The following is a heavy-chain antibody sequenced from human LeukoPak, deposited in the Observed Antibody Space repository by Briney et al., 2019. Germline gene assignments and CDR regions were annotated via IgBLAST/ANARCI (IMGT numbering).Heavy chain of an antibody. J-gene: IGHJ4*02. CDR3: ARAPLLIAVAGTVDY. V-gene: IGHV7-4-1*02. CDR1: GYTLTSYA. D-gene: IGHD6-19*01. CDR2: INTNTGNS. Sequence: ASVKASCKASGYTLTSYAMNWVRQAPGQGLEWMGWINTNTGNSTYAQGFIGRFVFSLDTSVSTAYLQISSLKAEDTAVYYCARAPLLIAVAGTVDYWGQGTLVTVSS.